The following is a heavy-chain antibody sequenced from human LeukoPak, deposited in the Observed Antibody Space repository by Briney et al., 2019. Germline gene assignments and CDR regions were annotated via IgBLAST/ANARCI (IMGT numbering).Heavy chain of an antibody. Sequence: GASVKVSCKASGYTFTGYYMHWVRQAPGQGLEWMGWVNPNSGGTNYAQKFQGRVTMTRDTSISTAYMELSRLRSDDTAVYYCAREGSFGMIVVVFDYWGQGALVTVSS. J-gene: IGHJ4*02. CDR3: AREGSFGMIVVVFDY. V-gene: IGHV1-2*02. CDR1: GYTFTGYY. D-gene: IGHD3-22*01. CDR2: VNPNSGGT.